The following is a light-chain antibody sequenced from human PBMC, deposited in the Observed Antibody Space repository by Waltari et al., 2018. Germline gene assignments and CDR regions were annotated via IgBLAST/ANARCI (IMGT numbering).Light chain of an antibody. Sequence: EIVLTQSPGTLSLSPGERATLSCRASQSVSRYLAWYQQKPGEAPRLLIYDTSIRATGVPDRFGGSGSGTDFSLTISRLEPEDFAVYYCQKYGTLPATLGQGTKVQMK. CDR1: QSVSRY. V-gene: IGKV3-20*01. CDR3: QKYGTLPAT. CDR2: DTS. J-gene: IGKJ1*01.